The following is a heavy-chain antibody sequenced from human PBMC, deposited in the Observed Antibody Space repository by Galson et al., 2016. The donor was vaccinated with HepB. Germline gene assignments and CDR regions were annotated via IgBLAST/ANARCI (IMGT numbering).Heavy chain of an antibody. V-gene: IGHV3-23*01. CDR3: AKPRSSGWYEFDY. Sequence: SLRLSCAASGFTFSSYTMSWVRQAPGKGLEWVSVISGSVVTTHYADSVKGRFTISRDNSKNTLYLQMNSLRAEDTAIYYCAKPRSSGWYEFDYWGQGTLVTVSS. J-gene: IGHJ4*02. CDR2: ISGSVVTT. CDR1: GFTFSSYT. D-gene: IGHD6-13*01.